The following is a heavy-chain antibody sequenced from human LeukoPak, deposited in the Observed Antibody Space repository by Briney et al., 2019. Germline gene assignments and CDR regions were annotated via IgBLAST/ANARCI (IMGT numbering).Heavy chain of an antibody. D-gene: IGHD3-10*01. V-gene: IGHV3-23*01. CDR2: ISGSGGRT. CDR3: AKDRSYGAFEI. J-gene: IGHJ3*02. CDR1: GFTFSNHG. Sequence: GGTLRLSCAASGFTFSNHGMNWVRQAPGKGLEWVSGISGSGGRTYYADSVKGRFTISRDNSKNTVYLQMNSLRAEDTAVYYCAKDRSYGAFEIWGQGTMVTVSS.